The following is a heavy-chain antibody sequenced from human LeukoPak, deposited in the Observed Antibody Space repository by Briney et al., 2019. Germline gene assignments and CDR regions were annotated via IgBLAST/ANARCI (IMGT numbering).Heavy chain of an antibody. CDR1: GFSFSSYG. V-gene: IGHV3-30*02. CDR3: AKDGVVPAAIPGYFDY. Sequence: GGSLRLSCAASGFSFSSYGMHWVRQAPGKGLEWVAFIRYDGSNKYYADSVKGRFTISRDNSKNTLYLQMNSLRAEDTAVYYCAKDGVVPAAIPGYFDYWGQGTLVTVSS. CDR2: IRYDGSNK. D-gene: IGHD2-2*02. J-gene: IGHJ4*02.